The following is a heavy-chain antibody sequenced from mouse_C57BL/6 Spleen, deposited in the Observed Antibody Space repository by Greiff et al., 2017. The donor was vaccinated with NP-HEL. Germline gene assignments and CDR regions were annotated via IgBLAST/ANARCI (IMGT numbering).Heavy chain of an antibody. CDR2: IYPSDSET. CDR3: AREEYDYGEGFAD. CDR1: GYTFTSYW. D-gene: IGHD2-4*01. J-gene: IGHJ3*01. Sequence: QVQLQQPGAELVRPGSSVKLSCKASGYTFTSYWMDWVKQRPGQGLEWIGNIYPSDSETHYNQKFKDKATLTVDKSSSTAYMQLSSLTSEDSAVYYCAREEYDYGEGFADWGQGTLVTVSA. V-gene: IGHV1-61*01.